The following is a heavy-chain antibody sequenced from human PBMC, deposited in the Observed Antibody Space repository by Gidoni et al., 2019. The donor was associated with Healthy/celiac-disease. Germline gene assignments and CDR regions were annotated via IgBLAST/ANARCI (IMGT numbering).Heavy chain of an antibody. V-gene: IGHV4-34*01. CDR1: GGSFSGYY. J-gene: IGHJ4*02. CDR2: INHSGST. Sequence: QVQLQQWGAGLLKPSETLSLTCAVYGGSFSGYYWSWIRQPPGKGLEWIGEINHSGSTNYNPSLKSRVTISVDTSKNQFSLKLSSVTAADTAVYYCARGGPGEIVVVVAAKGRGAYYFDYWGQGTLVTVSS. CDR3: ARGGPGEIVVVVAAKGRGAYYFDY. D-gene: IGHD2-15*01.